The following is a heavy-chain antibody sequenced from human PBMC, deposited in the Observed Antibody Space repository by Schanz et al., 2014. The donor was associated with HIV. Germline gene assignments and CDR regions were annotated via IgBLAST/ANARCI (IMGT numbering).Heavy chain of an antibody. CDR1: GGSFSGYY. J-gene: IGHJ4*02. CDR2: INHRGIT. CDR3: ARQQLWPSGVFDS. V-gene: IGHV4-34*01. D-gene: IGHD5-18*01. Sequence: QVQLQQWGAGLLKPSETLSLTCAVYGGSFSGYYWSWIRQPPGKGLEWIGEINHRGITNYNPSLESRVTGSMDASKTQFSLRRNSGTAADTAMYYCARQQLWPSGVFDSWGQGTLVTVSS.